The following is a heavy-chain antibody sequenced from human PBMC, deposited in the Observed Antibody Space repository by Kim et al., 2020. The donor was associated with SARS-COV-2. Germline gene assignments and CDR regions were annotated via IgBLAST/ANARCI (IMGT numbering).Heavy chain of an antibody. V-gene: IGHV3-33*06. Sequence: GGSLRLSCAASGFTFSSYGMHWVRQAPGKGLEWVAVIWYDGSNKYYADSVKGRFTISRDNSKNTLYLQMNSLRAEDTAVYYCAKDDPIGSYFGSFDYWGQGTLVTVSS. D-gene: IGHD1-26*01. J-gene: IGHJ4*02. CDR2: IWYDGSNK. CDR3: AKDDPIGSYFGSFDY. CDR1: GFTFSSYG.